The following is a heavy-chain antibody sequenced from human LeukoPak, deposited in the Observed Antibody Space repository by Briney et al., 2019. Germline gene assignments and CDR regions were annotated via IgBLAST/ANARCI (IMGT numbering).Heavy chain of an antibody. J-gene: IGHJ3*02. Sequence: SETLSLTCTVSGGSINSGDYYWSWIRQSPGTGLEWIGYIYHSGTTHYNPSLKSRLSISLDTSRNQFSLGLSSVTAADTAVYFCARDRDYYDSSGYLTEGFDIWGQGTMVTVSS. CDR3: ARDRDYYDSSGYLTEGFDI. V-gene: IGHV4-30-4*01. D-gene: IGHD3-22*01. CDR1: GGSINSGDYY. CDR2: IYHSGTT.